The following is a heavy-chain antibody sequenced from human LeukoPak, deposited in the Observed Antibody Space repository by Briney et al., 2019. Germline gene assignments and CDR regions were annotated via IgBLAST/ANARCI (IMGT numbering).Heavy chain of an antibody. CDR2: VSDSGGNT. D-gene: IGHD3-10*01. Sequence: GGSLRLSCGASGFTFSSYAMSWVRQAPGKGLEWVSAVSDSGGNTCYADSVKGRFTISRDNSKNTLYLQMYSLRAEDTAVYYCAKEVRGYWSFDLWGRGTLVTVSS. CDR1: GFTFSSYA. V-gene: IGHV3-23*01. CDR3: AKEVRGYWSFDL. J-gene: IGHJ2*01.